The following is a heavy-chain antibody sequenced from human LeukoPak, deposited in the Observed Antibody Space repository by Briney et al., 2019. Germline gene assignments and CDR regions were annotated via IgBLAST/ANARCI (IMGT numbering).Heavy chain of an antibody. V-gene: IGHV1-24*01. CDR1: GYTLTELS. CDR3: ARDVAAARDY. D-gene: IGHD6-13*01. J-gene: IGHJ4*02. Sequence: ASVKVSCKVSGYTLTELSMHWVRQAPGKGLEWMGGFDPEDGETIYAQKFQGRVTMTRDTSTSTVYMELSSLRSEDTAVYYCARDVAAARDYWGQGTLVTVSS. CDR2: FDPEDGET.